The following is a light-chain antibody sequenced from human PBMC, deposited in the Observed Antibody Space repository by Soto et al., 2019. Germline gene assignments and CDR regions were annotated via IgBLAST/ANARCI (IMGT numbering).Light chain of an antibody. V-gene: IGLV1-51*01. Sequence: QSVLTQPPSVSAAPGQKVTVSCSGSSYNIGNNYVAWYQQLPGIAPKVVIYDNNKRPSGIPDRFSGSKSGTSATLGITGLQTWDEADYYCGTWDSSLSAVVFGGGTKLTVL. J-gene: IGLJ2*01. CDR3: GTWDSSLSAVV. CDR2: DNN. CDR1: SYNIGNNY.